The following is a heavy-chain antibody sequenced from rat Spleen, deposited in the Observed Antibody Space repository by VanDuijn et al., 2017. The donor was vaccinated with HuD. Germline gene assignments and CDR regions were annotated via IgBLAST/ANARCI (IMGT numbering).Heavy chain of an antibody. CDR2: ISYGDSSGHSGT. V-gene: IGHV5-29*01. J-gene: IGHJ4*01. D-gene: IGHD1-2*01. Sequence: EVQLVESGGGLVQPGRSLKLSCAASGFTFSDYGVAWVRQAPTTGLEWVATISYGDSSGHSGTYYRDSVKGRFTIARDNAKSTLYLQMDSLRYEDSATYYSARWGYSRPLDVMDAWGQGASVTGSS. CDR1: GFTFSDYG. CDR3: ARWGYSRPLDVMDA.